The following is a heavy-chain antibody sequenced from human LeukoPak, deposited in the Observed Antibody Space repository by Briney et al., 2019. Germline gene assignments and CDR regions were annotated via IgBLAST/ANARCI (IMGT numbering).Heavy chain of an antibody. CDR3: ARPAHYYGSGSYPYFDY. D-gene: IGHD3-10*01. V-gene: IGHV4-34*01. Sequence: SETLSLTCAVYGGSFSGYYWSWIRQPPGKGLEWIGEINHSGSTNYNPSLKSRVTISVDTSKNQFSLKLSSVTAADTAVYYCARPAHYYGSGSYPYFDYWGQGTLVTVSS. CDR1: GGSFSGYY. J-gene: IGHJ4*02. CDR2: INHSGST.